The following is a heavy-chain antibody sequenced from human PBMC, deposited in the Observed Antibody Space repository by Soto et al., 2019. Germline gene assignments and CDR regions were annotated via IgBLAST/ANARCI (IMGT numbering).Heavy chain of an antibody. J-gene: IGHJ4*02. CDR3: ARAEMATIDY. V-gene: IGHV4-30-4*01. CDR1: GGSISIGDYY. Sequence: SETLSLTCTVSGGSISIGDYYWSWIRQPPGKGLEWIGYIYYSGSTYYNPSLKSRVTISVDTSKNQFSLKLSSVTAADTAVYYCARAEMATIDYWGQGTLVTVSS. D-gene: IGHD5-12*01. CDR2: IYYSGST.